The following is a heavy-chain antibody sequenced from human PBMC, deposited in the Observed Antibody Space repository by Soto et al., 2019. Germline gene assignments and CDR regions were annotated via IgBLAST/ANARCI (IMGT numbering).Heavy chain of an antibody. V-gene: IGHV4-39*01. J-gene: IGHJ4*02. CDR3: ARFLVPDSRHSDFDS. D-gene: IGHD3-22*01. Sequence: SETLSLTCSVSGVSVTSTTYYWGWIRQPPGKGLEWIGNIHYGGITYYNPSLKSRVAMSVDTSKNQFSLKLDSVTVADTAVYYCARFLVPDSRHSDFDSWGQGTLVT. CDR2: IHYGGIT. CDR1: GVSVTSTTYY.